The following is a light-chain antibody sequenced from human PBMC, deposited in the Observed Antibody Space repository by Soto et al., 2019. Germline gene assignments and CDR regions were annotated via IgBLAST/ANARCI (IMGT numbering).Light chain of an antibody. CDR2: SAS. Sequence: VLKRSLGTFSLSRGETATXTCGASQSVSNNYLAWYQQKPGQAPKVLIYSASSRATGIPDRFSGSGSGTDFTLTISRLEPEDFAVYYCQQYDSWPLTFGGGTKVDI. V-gene: IGKV3-20*01. CDR3: QQYDSWPLT. J-gene: IGKJ4*01. CDR1: QSVSNNY.